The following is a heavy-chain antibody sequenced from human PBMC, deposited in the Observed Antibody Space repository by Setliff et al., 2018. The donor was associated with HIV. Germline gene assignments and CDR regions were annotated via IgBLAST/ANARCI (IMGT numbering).Heavy chain of an antibody. Sequence: SETLSLTCTVSGGSISSSNYYWGWIRQPPGKGLEWIGSIYHSGSTYYNPSLKSRVTISVDTSENQVSLRLTSVTAADTAVYYCARQSITIFGVVISGFDPWGQGTQVTVSS. CDR1: GGSISSSNYY. CDR2: IYHSGST. CDR3: ARQSITIFGVVISGFDP. V-gene: IGHV4-39*01. J-gene: IGHJ5*02. D-gene: IGHD3-3*01.